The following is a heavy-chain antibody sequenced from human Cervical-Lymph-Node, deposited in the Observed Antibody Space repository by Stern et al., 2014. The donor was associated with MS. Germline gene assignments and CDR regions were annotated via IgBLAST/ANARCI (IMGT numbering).Heavy chain of an antibody. CDR1: GFTFDDYA. CDR3: AKDRNRGYSYGYSYGMDV. Sequence: EVQLVESGGGLVQPGRSLRLSCAASGFTFDDYAMHWVRQAPGKGLEWVSCISWNSGSIGDADSVKVRFTISRDNAKNSLYLQMNSLRAEDTALYYCAKDRNRGYSYGYSYGMDVWGQGTTVTVSS. V-gene: IGHV3-9*01. D-gene: IGHD5-18*01. J-gene: IGHJ6*02. CDR2: ISWNSGSI.